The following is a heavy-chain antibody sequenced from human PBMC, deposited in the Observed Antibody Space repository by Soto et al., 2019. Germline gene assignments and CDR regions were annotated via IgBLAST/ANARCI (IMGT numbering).Heavy chain of an antibody. CDR3: ARDFSGGSCYPGMDV. CDR2: IRSSGDI. Sequence: EVQLVESGGGLVKPGGSLRLYCAASVFNFNSYTINWVRQAPGKRLEWLSSIRSSGDIFSTDSVRGRFTISRDNAKNSVYLQVNSLRAEDTAVDFCARDFSGGSCYPGMDVWGQGNTVTVSS. J-gene: IGHJ6*02. D-gene: IGHD2-15*01. CDR1: VFNFNSYT. V-gene: IGHV3-21*01.